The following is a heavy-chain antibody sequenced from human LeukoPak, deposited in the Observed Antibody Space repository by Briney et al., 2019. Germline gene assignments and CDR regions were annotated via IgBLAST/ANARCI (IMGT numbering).Heavy chain of an antibody. CDR2: INPNSGGT. J-gene: IGHJ4*02. Sequence: ASVKVSCKASGYTFTGYYMHWVRQAPGQGLEWMGRINPNSGGTNYTQKFQGRVTMTRDTSISTAYMELSRLRSDDTAVYYCARSDHYYDSSGYYSSLRDHWGQGTLVTVSS. D-gene: IGHD3-22*01. V-gene: IGHV1-2*06. CDR3: ARSDHYYDSSGYYSSLRDH. CDR1: GYTFTGYY.